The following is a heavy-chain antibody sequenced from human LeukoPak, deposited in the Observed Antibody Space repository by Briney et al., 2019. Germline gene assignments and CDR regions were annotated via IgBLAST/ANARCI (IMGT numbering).Heavy chain of an antibody. CDR2: ISISGTTI. D-gene: IGHD3-22*01. J-gene: IGHJ4*02. V-gene: IGHV3-48*03. CDR3: ARGDSHYYDSSGYGY. Sequence: PGGSLRLSCAASGFTFSDYEMNWVRQAPGKGLEWLSHISISGTTIHYADSVKGRFTISRDNAKNSLYLQMNSLRAEDTAVYYCARGDSHYYDSSGYGYWGQGTLVTVSS. CDR1: GFTFSDYE.